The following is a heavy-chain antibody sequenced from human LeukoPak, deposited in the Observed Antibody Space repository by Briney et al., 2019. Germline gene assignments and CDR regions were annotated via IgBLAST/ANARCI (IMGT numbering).Heavy chain of an antibody. CDR1: GFTFSSYA. CDR2: ISGSGGST. Sequence: GGSLRLSCAASGFTFSSYAMSWDRQAPGKGLEWVSAISGSGGSTYYADSVKGRFTISRDNSKNTLYLQMNSLRAEDTAVYYCAKGEVAPNWFDPWGQGTLVTVSS. J-gene: IGHJ5*02. V-gene: IGHV3-23*01. CDR3: AKGEVAPNWFDP.